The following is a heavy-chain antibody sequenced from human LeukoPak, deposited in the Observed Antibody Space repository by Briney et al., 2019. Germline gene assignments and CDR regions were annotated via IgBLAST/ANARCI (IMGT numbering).Heavy chain of an antibody. V-gene: IGHV4-61*01. CDR3: ARGPYSSGWYFDY. D-gene: IGHD6-19*01. Sequence: PSETLSLTCTVSVGSVSSGSYYWSWIRQPPGKGLEWFGYIYYSGSTNYNPSLKSRVTISVDTSKNQFSLKLSSVTAADTAVYYCARGPYSSGWYFDYWGQGTLVTVSS. CDR2: IYYSGST. CDR1: VGSVSSGSYY. J-gene: IGHJ4*02.